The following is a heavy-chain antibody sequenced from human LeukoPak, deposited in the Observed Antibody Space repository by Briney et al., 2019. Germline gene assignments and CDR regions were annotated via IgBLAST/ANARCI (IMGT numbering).Heavy chain of an antibody. V-gene: IGHV4-4*09. J-gene: IGHJ1*01. CDR3: AGRGHRYSRD. Sequence: KPSETLSLICNVSGDSVSYGYWSWIRQSPGKGLEWIGFIQDTGITDYNPSLKSRLLMSLDTSKNQFSLNLRSVTAADTAVYYCAGRGHRYSRDWGQGILVTISS. CDR2: IQDTGIT. D-gene: IGHD2-15*01. CDR1: GDSVSYGY.